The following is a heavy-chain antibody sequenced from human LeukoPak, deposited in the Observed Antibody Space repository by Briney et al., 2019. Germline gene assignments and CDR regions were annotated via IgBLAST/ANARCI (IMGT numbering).Heavy chain of an antibody. CDR1: GFAFASYA. J-gene: IGHJ6*02. CDR3: AKGSAGEVRGVTSLFYYGMDV. D-gene: IGHD3-10*01. V-gene: IGHV3-23*01. Sequence: GGSLRLSCAASGFAFASYAMNWVRQGPGRGLEWVSGISDSGGTTYYADSVKGRFTISRDNSKNTLYLQVNSLRVEDTAVYFCAKGSAGEVRGVTSLFYYGMDVWGQGTTVTVSS. CDR2: ISDSGGTT.